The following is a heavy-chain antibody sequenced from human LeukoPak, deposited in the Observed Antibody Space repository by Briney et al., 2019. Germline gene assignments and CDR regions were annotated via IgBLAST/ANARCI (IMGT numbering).Heavy chain of an antibody. CDR2: IRSKANSYAT. J-gene: IGHJ4*02. CDR1: GFTFNRYG. Sequence: GGSLRLSCAPSGFTFNRYGIHWVRQASGKGLEWVGRIRSKANSYATAYAASVKGRFTISRDDSKNTADLQMNSLKTEDTAVYYCTGSRDGYNLDYWGQGTLVTVSS. D-gene: IGHD5-24*01. CDR3: TGSRDGYNLDY. V-gene: IGHV3-73*01.